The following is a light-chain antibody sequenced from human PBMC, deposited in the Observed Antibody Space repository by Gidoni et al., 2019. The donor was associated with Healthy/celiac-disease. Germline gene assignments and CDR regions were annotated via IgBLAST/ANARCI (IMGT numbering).Light chain of an antibody. CDR2: WAS. V-gene: IGKV4-1*01. CDR1: QSVLYSSNNKSY. Sequence: DIVMTQSPDSLAVSLGERATINCKSRQSVLYSSNNKSYLAWYQQKPGQPPKLLIYWASTRESGVPDRFSGSGSGTDFTLTISSLQAEDVAVYYCQQYYSTPLTFGQGTKVEIK. J-gene: IGKJ1*01. CDR3: QQYYSTPLT.